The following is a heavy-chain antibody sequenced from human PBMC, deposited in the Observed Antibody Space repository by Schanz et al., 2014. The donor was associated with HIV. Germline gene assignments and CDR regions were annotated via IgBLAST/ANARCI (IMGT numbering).Heavy chain of an antibody. CDR2: ITGSAGNT. J-gene: IGHJ4*02. D-gene: IGHD6-19*01. V-gene: IGHV3-23*01. CDR3: ARGHTSGLFQGGPDS. Sequence: EVQLLESGGGLVQPGGSLRLSCAASGFAFSNYAMSWVRQAPGKGLEWVSAITGSAGNTYYADSVKGRFTISRDNSKNTLYLQMNSLRAEDTAVYYCARGHTSGLFQGGPDSWGQGTLVTVSS. CDR1: GFAFSNYA.